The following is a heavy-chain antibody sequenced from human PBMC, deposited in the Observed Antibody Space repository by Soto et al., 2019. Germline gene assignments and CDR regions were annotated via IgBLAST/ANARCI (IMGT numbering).Heavy chain of an antibody. V-gene: IGHV1-69*01. J-gene: IGHJ6*02. CDR2: IIPIFGTA. Sequence: QVKLVQSGAEVKKPGSSVKVSCKASGGTFSSYAISWVRQAPGQGLEWMGGIIPIFGTANYAQKFQGRVTITDVEPTSTAYMERSSLRSEDPAVYYCARIGQGVTTLFSGMDFCGQGTTVTVSS. D-gene: IGHD4-4*01. CDR1: GGTFSSYA. CDR3: ARIGQGVTTLFSGMDF.